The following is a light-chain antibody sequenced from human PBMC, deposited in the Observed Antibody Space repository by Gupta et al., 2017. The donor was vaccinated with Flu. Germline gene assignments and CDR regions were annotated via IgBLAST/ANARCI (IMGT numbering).Light chain of an antibody. Sequence: DIQMTQSPSSLSTSIGDRVTITCQASQDIGNYLNWYQQKAGKAPKLLIYDASNLETGVPSRFSGSGSGTDFTFTICSLQPEDVATYYCQHYNNLPRYTFGQGTKLEIK. CDR2: DAS. CDR3: QHYNNLPRYT. CDR1: QDIGNY. J-gene: IGKJ2*01. V-gene: IGKV1-33*01.